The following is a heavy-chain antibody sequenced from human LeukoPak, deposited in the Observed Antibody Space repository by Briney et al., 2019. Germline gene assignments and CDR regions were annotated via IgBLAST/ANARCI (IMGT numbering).Heavy chain of an antibody. Sequence: SETLSLTCTVSGYSISSGYYWGWIRQPPGKGLEWIGSIYHSGSTYYNPSLKSRVTISVDTSKNQFSLKLSSVTAADTAVYYCARVQGELWGQGTLVTVSS. CDR1: GYSISSGYY. J-gene: IGHJ4*02. V-gene: IGHV4-38-2*02. D-gene: IGHD1-26*01. CDR3: ARVQGEL. CDR2: IYHSGST.